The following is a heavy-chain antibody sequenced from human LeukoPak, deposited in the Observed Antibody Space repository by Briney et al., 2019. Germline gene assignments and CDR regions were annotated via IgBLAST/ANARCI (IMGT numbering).Heavy chain of an antibody. J-gene: IGHJ4*02. Sequence: GGSLRLSCAASGFTFSSYGMHWVRQAPGKGLEWVAFIRYDGSNKYYADSVKGRFTISRDNSKNTLYLQMNSLRAEDTAVYYCARDPYSSSWSDYWGQGTLVTVSS. D-gene: IGHD6-13*01. CDR1: GFTFSSYG. V-gene: IGHV3-30*02. CDR3: ARDPYSSSWSDY. CDR2: IRYDGSNK.